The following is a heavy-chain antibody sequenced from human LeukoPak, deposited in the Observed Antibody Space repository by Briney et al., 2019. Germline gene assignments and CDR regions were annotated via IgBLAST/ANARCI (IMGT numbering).Heavy chain of an antibody. CDR2: ISGNGGST. J-gene: IGHJ4*02. V-gene: IGHV3-23*01. D-gene: IGHD3-10*01. CDR1: GFTFSSYA. CDR3: AKLRISIASTTYYFDY. Sequence: GGSLRLSCAASGFTFSSYAMSWVRQAPGKGLEWVSVISGNGGSTYYEDSVKGRFTISRDNSKNTLYLQMNSLRAEDTAVYYCAKLRISIASTTYYFDYWGQGTLVTVSS.